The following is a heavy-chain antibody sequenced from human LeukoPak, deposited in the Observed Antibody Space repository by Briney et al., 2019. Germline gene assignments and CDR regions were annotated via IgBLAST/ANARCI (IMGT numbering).Heavy chain of an antibody. D-gene: IGHD6-19*01. CDR3: ARGPIAVAGRIDY. V-gene: IGHV1-69*10. CDR2: IIPILGIA. J-gene: IGHJ4*02. Sequence: VASVTVSCKASGGTFSSYAISWVRQAPGQGLEWMGRIIPILGIANYAQKFQGRVTITADKSTSTAYMELSSLRSEDTAVYYCARGPIAVAGRIDYWGQGTLVTVSS. CDR1: GGTFSSYA.